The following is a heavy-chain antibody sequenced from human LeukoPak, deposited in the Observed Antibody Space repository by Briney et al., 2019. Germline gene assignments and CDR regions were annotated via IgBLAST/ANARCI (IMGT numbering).Heavy chain of an antibody. Sequence: SETLSLTCTVSGGSIGSYYWSWIRQPAGKGLEWIGRIYTSGSTNYNPSLKSRVTMSVDTSKNQFSLKLSSVTAADTAVYYCARDDSTYSSSRGYYYYGMDVWGQGTTVTVSS. CDR3: ARDDSTYSSSRGYYYYGMDV. CDR1: GGSIGSYY. D-gene: IGHD6-6*01. V-gene: IGHV4-4*07. CDR2: IYTSGST. J-gene: IGHJ6*02.